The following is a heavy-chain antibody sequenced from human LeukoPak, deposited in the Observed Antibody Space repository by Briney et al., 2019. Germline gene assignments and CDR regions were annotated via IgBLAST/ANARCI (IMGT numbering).Heavy chain of an antibody. J-gene: IGHJ4*02. CDR2: ISYDGSNK. CDR1: GFIFSSYG. Sequence: GGSLRLSCEASGFIFSSYGMHWVRQAPGKGLEWVAVISYDGSNKYYADSVKDRFTISRDNSKNTLYLQMNSLRAEDTAVYYCAKGGFDSWGQGTLVTVSS. V-gene: IGHV3-30*18. CDR3: AKGGFDS.